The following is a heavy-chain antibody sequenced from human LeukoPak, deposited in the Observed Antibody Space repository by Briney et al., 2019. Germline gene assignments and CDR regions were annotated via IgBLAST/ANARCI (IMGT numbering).Heavy chain of an antibody. V-gene: IGHV1-18*01. J-gene: IGHJ4*02. Sequence: GASVKVSCKASGYTFTSYGLTWVRQAPGQGLEWMGWISGYTGNTNYAHKLQGRVTMTTDTSTSTAYMELRSLGSDDTAVYYCARRTIFGVVTFDYWGQGTLVTVPS. CDR1: GYTFTSYG. CDR2: ISGYTGNT. D-gene: IGHD3-3*01. CDR3: ARRTIFGVVTFDY.